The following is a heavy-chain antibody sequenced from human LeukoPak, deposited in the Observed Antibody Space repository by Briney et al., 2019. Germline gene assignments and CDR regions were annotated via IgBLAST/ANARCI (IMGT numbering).Heavy chain of an antibody. D-gene: IGHD2-15*01. CDR1: GFSLSTSGMC. J-gene: IGHJ4*02. CDR2: IDWDDDK. CDR3: ARLGDCSGGTFLDY. V-gene: IGHV2-70*11. Sequence: SGPALVKPTQTLTLTCTFSGFSLSTSGMCVSWIRQPPGKALEWLARIDWDDDKYYSTSLKTRLTISKDNSKNQVVLTMTNMDPVDTATYYCARLGDCSGGTFLDYWGQGTLVTVSS.